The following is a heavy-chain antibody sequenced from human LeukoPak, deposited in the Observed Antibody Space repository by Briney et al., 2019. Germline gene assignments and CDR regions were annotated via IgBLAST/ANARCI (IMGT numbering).Heavy chain of an antibody. V-gene: IGHV4-59*01. CDR3: ARTVSGWYPFAFDI. D-gene: IGHD6-19*01. CDR2: IYYSGST. J-gene: IGHJ3*02. Sequence: PSETLSLTCTVSGGSISSYYWSWIRQPPGKGLEWIGYIYYSGSTNYNPSLKSRVTISVDTSKNQFSLKLSSVTAADTAVYYCARTVSGWYPFAFDIWGQGTVVTVSS. CDR1: GGSISSYY.